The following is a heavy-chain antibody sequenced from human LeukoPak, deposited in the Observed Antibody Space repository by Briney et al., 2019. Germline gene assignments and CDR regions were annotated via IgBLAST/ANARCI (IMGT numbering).Heavy chain of an antibody. Sequence: VGSLRLSCAASGFTFSRYAMSWVRQAPGKGRECVSAISGSGSSTYYADSVKGRFTIYRDNSKITLYLQMNSLRAEDTAVYYCAKGTAMAHFDYWGQGTLVTVSS. CDR2: ISGSGSST. D-gene: IGHD5-18*01. V-gene: IGHV3-23*01. CDR1: GFTFSRYA. CDR3: AKGTAMAHFDY. J-gene: IGHJ4*02.